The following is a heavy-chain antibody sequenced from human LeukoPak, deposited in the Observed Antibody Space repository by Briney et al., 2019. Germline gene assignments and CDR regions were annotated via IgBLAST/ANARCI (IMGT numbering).Heavy chain of an antibody. V-gene: IGHV4-4*02. CDR2: IYHSGST. D-gene: IGHD3-22*01. CDR1: NGSISGNNW. J-gene: IGHJ4*02. Sequence: PSETLSLTCAVSNGSISGNNWWSWVRQPPRKGLEWIGEIYHSGSTNYNPSLKSRVTISIDKSKSQFSLRLSSVTAADTAVYYCARAPSFYDNSGYSFDYWGQGTLVTVSS. CDR3: ARAPSFYDNSGYSFDY.